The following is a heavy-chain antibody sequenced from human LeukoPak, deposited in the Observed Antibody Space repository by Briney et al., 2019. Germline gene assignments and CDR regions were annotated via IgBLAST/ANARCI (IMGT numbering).Heavy chain of an antibody. V-gene: IGHV5-51*01. CDR2: IYPDDSDA. CDR3: ARRFCSGGSCYDY. D-gene: IGHD2-15*01. J-gene: IGHJ4*02. CDR1: GXDLSSYC. Sequence: GESLKISCKGYGXDLSSYCIAWVRQMPGRGVEWMGIIYPDDSDARYSPSFQGQVTFSADKSINTAYLQWSSLKASDTAFYYCARRFCSGGSCYDYWGQGTLVTVSS.